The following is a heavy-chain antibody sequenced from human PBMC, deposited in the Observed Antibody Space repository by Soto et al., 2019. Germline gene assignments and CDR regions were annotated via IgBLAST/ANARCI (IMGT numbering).Heavy chain of an antibody. CDR2: ISYDGSNK. V-gene: IGHV3-30-3*01. J-gene: IGHJ6*02. CDR1: VFTFSSYA. Sequence: QVQLVESGGGVVQPGRSLRLSCAASVFTFSSYAMHWVRQAPGKGLEWVAVISYDGSNKYYADSVKGRFTISRDNSMNTLYLQMNSLRAEDTAVYYCARGDWAATPYRYYYGMDFWGQGTTVTVSS. CDR3: ARGDWAATPYRYYYGMDF. D-gene: IGHD2-15*01.